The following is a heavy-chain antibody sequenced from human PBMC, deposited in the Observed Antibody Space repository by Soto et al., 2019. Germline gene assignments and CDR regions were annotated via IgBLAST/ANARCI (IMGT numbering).Heavy chain of an antibody. D-gene: IGHD2-2*01. Sequence: QVQLQQWGAGLLKPSETLSLTCAVYGGSFSGYYWSWIRQPPGKGLVRIGEINHSGSTNYNPSLKSRVTISVDTCKNQFSLKLSSVTAADTAVYYCAREGHCSSTGCPGDYWGQGTLVTVSS. CDR1: GGSFSGYY. V-gene: IGHV4-34*01. J-gene: IGHJ4*02. CDR2: INHSGST. CDR3: AREGHCSSTGCPGDY.